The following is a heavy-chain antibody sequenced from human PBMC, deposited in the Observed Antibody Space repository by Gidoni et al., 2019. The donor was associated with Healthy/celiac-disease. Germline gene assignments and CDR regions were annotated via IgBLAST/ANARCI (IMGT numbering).Heavy chain of an antibody. V-gene: IGHV3-9*01. CDR1: GFTFDDYA. Sequence: EVQLVESGGGLVQPGRSLRLSCAASGFTFDDYAMHWVRQAPGKGLEWVSGISWNSGSIGYADSVKGRFTISRDNAKNSLYLQMNSPRAEDTALYYCAKDGMTGYSSGWHEMDYWGQGTLVTVSS. J-gene: IGHJ4*02. D-gene: IGHD6-19*01. CDR2: ISWNSGSI. CDR3: AKDGMTGYSSGWHEMDY.